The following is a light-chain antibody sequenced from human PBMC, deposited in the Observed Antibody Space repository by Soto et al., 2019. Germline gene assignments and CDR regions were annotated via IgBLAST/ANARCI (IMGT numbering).Light chain of an antibody. CDR2: GAS. V-gene: IGKV3-20*01. Sequence: EIVLTQSPGNLSLYPGERSTLSCRASQSVSSSYLAWYQQKPGQAPRLLIYGASSRATGIPDRFSGSGSGTDFTLTISRLEPEDFAVYYCQQYGSSRGLTFGGGTKVDIK. CDR3: QQYGSSRGLT. CDR1: QSVSSSY. J-gene: IGKJ4*01.